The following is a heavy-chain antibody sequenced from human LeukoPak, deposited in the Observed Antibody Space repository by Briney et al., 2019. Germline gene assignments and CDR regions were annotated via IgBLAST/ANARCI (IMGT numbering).Heavy chain of an antibody. CDR2: INAYNGNT. Sequence: ASVKVSCKASGYTFTSYGISWVRQAPGQGLEWMGWINAYNGNTNYAQKFQGRVTMTTDTSTSTAYMELRSLRSDDTAVYYCARDLAARPSLGIDYWGQGTLVTVSS. D-gene: IGHD6-6*01. J-gene: IGHJ4*02. CDR3: ARDLAARPSLGIDY. CDR1: GYTFTSYG. V-gene: IGHV1-18*01.